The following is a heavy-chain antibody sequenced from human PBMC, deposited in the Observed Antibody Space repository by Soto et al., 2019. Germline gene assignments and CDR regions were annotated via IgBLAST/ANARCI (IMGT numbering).Heavy chain of an antibody. CDR2: VMPIFRTP. D-gene: IGHD1-1*01. CDR3: ARDNDRPQLGGNYYYILDV. V-gene: IGHV1-69*12. J-gene: IGHJ6*02. CDR1: GGTFRNSA. Sequence: QVQLKQSGAEVKKPGSSVKVTCKASGGTFRNSAISWVRQAPGQGLEWMGGVMPIFRTPDYAQKFQGRVTIIADESTSTAYMELSGLRSDDTAVYYCARDNDRPQLGGNYYYILDVWGHGTTVTVSS.